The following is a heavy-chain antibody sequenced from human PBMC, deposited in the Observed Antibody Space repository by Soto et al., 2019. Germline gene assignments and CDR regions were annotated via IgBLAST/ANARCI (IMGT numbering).Heavy chain of an antibody. CDR1: GFTFTSSA. V-gene: IGHV1-58*01. Sequence: SVKVSCKASGFTFTSSAVQWVRQARGQRLEWIGWIVVGSGNTNYAQKFQERVTITRDMSTSTAYMELSSLRSEDTAVYYCAASLTLGIVGALDAFDIWGQGTMVTVSS. CDR3: AASLTLGIVGALDAFDI. D-gene: IGHD1-26*01. CDR2: IVVGSGNT. J-gene: IGHJ3*02.